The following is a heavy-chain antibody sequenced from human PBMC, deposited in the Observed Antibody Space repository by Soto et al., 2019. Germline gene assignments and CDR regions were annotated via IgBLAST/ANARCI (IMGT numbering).Heavy chain of an antibody. J-gene: IGHJ3*02. D-gene: IGHD3-22*01. CDR3: TTEEVEYYYDSSGYYTDAFDI. CDR2: IKSKTDGVTT. CDR1: GCVYSNAW. Sequence: GGSLRLSVASSGCVYSNAWRSFDRQAAGKGLEWVGRIKSKTDGVTTDYAAPVKGRFTISRYDSKNTLYLQMNSLKTEDTAVYYCTTEEVEYYYDSSGYYTDAFDIWGQGTMVTVSS. V-gene: IGHV3-15*01.